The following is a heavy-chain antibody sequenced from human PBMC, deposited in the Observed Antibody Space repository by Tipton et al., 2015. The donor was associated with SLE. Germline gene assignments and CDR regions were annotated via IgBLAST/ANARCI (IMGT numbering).Heavy chain of an antibody. V-gene: IGHV4-4*07. CDR1: GGSLNNHF. CDR2: VSPSGGT. CDR3: ARDKWGEYTASTGYFWSFDP. Sequence: TLSLTCTVFGGSLNNHFFSWIRQSPGKGLEWIGRVSPSGGTNYNPSPKSRVTMSVDTSRNQFSLNLSSLTAADTAVYFFARDKWGEYTASTGYFWSFDPWGQGIPVTVSS. D-gene: IGHD3-9*01. J-gene: IGHJ5*02.